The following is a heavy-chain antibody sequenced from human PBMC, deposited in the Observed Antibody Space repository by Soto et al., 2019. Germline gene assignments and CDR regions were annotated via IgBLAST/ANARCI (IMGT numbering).Heavy chain of an antibody. Sequence: SETLSLTCTVSGDSISTSNYYWSWILHSPGKGLEWIGSVFYSGSSYYNPSLKSRVTISVDASRNQFSLRVNSVTAADTAVYYCASRKREEICSSGNCYFPYWGQGTLVTVSS. CDR2: VFYSGSS. J-gene: IGHJ4*02. CDR3: ASRKREEICSSGNCYFPY. V-gene: IGHV4-39*01. CDR1: GDSISTSNYY. D-gene: IGHD2-2*01.